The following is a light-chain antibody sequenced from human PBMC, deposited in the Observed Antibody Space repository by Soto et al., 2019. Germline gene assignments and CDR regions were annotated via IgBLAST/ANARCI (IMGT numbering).Light chain of an antibody. J-gene: IGKJ1*01. CDR3: QQYGSSPWT. CDR2: VAS. Sequence: EIGLTQSPGTLSLSPGERATLSCRASQSVSSNYLAWYQQRPGQAPRLLIYVASSRATGIPDRFSGSGSETDFTLTISRLEPEDIAVYYCQQYGSSPWTFGQETNVEIK. CDR1: QSVSSNY. V-gene: IGKV3-20*01.